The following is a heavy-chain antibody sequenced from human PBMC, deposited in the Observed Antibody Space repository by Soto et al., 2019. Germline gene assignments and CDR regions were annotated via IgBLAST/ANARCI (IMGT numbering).Heavy chain of an antibody. D-gene: IGHD5-12*01. Sequence: QVQLVESGGGLVEPGGSLRLSCSASGFIFTDYSMTCIRQAPGKGLEWVSYISNGDETTQYADSVKGRFSVSRDNAKKVLFLQMNSLRVDDTAVYYCARDPKRRDGYKFDSWGRGALVTVSS. J-gene: IGHJ4*02. V-gene: IGHV3-11*01. CDR1: GFIFTDYS. CDR3: ARDPKRRDGYKFDS. CDR2: ISNGDETT.